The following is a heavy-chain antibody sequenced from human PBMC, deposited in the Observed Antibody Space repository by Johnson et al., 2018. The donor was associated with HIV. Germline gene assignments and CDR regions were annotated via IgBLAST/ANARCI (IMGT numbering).Heavy chain of an antibody. CDR3: AKALQGLG. J-gene: IGHJ3*01. CDR2: ISYDGSNK. D-gene: IGHD6-25*01. CDR1: GFTFSSYA. Sequence: RLVESGGGVVQPGRSLRLSCAASGFTFSSYAMHWVRQAPGKGLEWVAVISYDGSNKYYADSVKGRFTISRDNSKNTLYLQMNSLRAEDTAVYYCAKALQGLGWGQGTMVTVSS. V-gene: IGHV3-30*04.